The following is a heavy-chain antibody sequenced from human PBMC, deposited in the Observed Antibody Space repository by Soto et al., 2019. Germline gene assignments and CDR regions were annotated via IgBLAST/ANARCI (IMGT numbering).Heavy chain of an antibody. D-gene: IGHD3-22*01. Sequence: LRLSCAASGFTFDDYAMHWVRQAPGKGLEWVSGISWNSGSIGYADSVKGRFTISRDNAKNSLYLQMNSLRAEDTALYYCASRHYDSSGYPLATAFDIWGQGTMVTVSS. J-gene: IGHJ3*02. CDR3: ASRHYDSSGYPLATAFDI. CDR1: GFTFDDYA. V-gene: IGHV3-9*01. CDR2: ISWNSGSI.